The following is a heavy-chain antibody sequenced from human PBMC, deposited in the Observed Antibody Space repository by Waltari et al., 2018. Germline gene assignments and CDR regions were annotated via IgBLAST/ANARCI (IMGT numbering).Heavy chain of an antibody. J-gene: IGHJ1*01. CDR1: GFTFSSYS. D-gene: IGHD6-19*01. Sequence: EVQLVESGGGLVKPGGSLSLSCAASGFTFSSYSMNWVRQAPGKGLEWVSSISSSSSYIYYADSVKGRFTISRDNAKNSLYLQMNSLRAEDTAVYYCARDLDSSGWYEYFQHWGQGTLVTVSS. V-gene: IGHV3-21*01. CDR3: ARDLDSSGWYEYFQH. CDR2: ISSSSSYI.